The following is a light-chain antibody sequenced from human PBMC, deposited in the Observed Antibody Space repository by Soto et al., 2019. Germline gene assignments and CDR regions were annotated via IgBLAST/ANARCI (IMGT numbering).Light chain of an antibody. CDR3: QQYSDWPLT. Sequence: EIVMTQSPATLSVSPGERVTLSCRPSQTVHSHLAWYQQRPGQAPRPLIYAASTRATGIPGRFSGNGFGTEFNLTISSLQSEDFAVYYCQQYSDWPLTFGGGTKVEIK. CDR2: AAS. J-gene: IGKJ4*01. CDR1: QTVHSH. V-gene: IGKV3D-15*01.